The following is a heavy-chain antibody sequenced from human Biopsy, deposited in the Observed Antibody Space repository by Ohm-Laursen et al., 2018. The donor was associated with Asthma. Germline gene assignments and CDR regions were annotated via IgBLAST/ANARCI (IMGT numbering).Heavy chain of an antibody. CDR1: GFDLRDYT. CDR2: ISSLSRYI. J-gene: IGHJ4*02. Sequence: GSLRLSCAASGFDLRDYTMNWVRQAPGKGLEWVASISSLSRYIYHATSLRGRFTISRDNAKRSLYLQMDSLRGDDTAVYYCSRDFTIGSRSPFHFWGRGTLVTVSS. V-gene: IGHV3-21*01. D-gene: IGHD3-10*01. CDR3: SRDFTIGSRSPFHF.